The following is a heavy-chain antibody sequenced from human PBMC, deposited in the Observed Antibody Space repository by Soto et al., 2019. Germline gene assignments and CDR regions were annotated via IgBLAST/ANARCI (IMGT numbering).Heavy chain of an antibody. CDR3: ARDKVGATSYFDY. Sequence: ASVKGSCKASGYSFTGYGIGWVRQAPGQGLEWMGWISAYNGNTNYAQKLQGRVTMTTDTSTSTAYMELRSLRSDDTAVYYCARDKVGATSYFDYWGQGTLVTVSS. V-gene: IGHV1-18*01. CDR2: ISAYNGNT. CDR1: GYSFTGYG. J-gene: IGHJ4*02. D-gene: IGHD1-26*01.